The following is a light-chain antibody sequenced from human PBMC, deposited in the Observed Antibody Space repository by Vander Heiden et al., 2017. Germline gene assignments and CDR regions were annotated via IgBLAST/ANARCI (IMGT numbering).Light chain of an antibody. V-gene: IGKV1-5*01. CDR2: DAS. CDR3: QQYNGYFKT. CDR1: EHIVRW. J-gene: IGKJ2*01. Sequence: DIPVTQSPSTLSASVGETVTIPCPASEHIVRWLAWSQQTPGIAPKLHIYDASSLERGVPSRFSGSGFGTEFTLTISSLEPDDFATYYCQQYNGYFKTFGQGTKLEIK.